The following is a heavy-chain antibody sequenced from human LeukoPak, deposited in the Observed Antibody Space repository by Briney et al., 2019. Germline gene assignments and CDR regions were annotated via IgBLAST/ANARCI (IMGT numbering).Heavy chain of an antibody. V-gene: IGHV4-59*01. J-gene: IGHJ4*02. Sequence: SETLSLTCTVSGGSISSYYWSWIRQPPEKGLEWIGSIYYSGSTNYNPSLNSRVTMSVDTSKNQFSLKLSSVTAADTAVYYCARWIAAAGTEYYFDYWGQGTLVTVSS. CDR2: IYYSGST. D-gene: IGHD6-13*01. CDR1: GGSISSYY. CDR3: ARWIAAAGTEYYFDY.